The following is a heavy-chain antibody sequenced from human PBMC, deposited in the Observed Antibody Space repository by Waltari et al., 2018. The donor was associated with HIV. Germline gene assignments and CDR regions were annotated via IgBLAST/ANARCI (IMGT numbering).Heavy chain of an antibody. V-gene: IGHV1-2*02. Sequence: QARLEQSGAELRKTGASVQVSCTASGYVFPEKFIHCLRQGPGHGLQWLVFINPQTGGTIVAQTFEGRITMTSDTSITTGFMQLTGLRSDDTAVYYCARGDHNFYGSGGYGDVLDVWGPGTLVTVSS. CDR1: GYVFPEKF. J-gene: IGHJ1*01. D-gene: IGHD2-21*01. CDR3: ARGDHNFYGSGGYGDVLDV. CDR2: INPQTGGT.